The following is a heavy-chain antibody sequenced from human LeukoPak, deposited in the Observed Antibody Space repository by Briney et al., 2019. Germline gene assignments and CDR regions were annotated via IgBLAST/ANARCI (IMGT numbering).Heavy chain of an antibody. CDR1: GGSISSYY. CDR2: IYTSGST. J-gene: IGHJ4*02. CDR3: ARITYCSSTSCTYYFDY. V-gene: IGHV4-4*07. Sequence: SETLSLTCTVSGGSISSYYWSWIRQPAGKGLEWIGRIYTSGSTNYNPSLKSRVTMSVDTSKNQFSLKLSSVTAADTAVYYCARITYCSSTSCTYYFDYWGQGTLVTVSS. D-gene: IGHD2-2*01.